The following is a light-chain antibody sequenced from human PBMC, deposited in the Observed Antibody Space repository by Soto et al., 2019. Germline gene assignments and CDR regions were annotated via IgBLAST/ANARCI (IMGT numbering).Light chain of an antibody. V-gene: IGKV3-20*01. CDR1: QGIGDT. J-gene: IGKJ1*01. CDR3: QLYGGSPKT. Sequence: EVVMRQSPATLSVSPGEGATLSCRASQGIGDTLAWYQHKPGQTPRLLIYAASSRATGIPDRFSGGGSGTDFTLTISRLEPEDFAVYYCQLYGGSPKTFGQGTKVDIK. CDR2: AAS.